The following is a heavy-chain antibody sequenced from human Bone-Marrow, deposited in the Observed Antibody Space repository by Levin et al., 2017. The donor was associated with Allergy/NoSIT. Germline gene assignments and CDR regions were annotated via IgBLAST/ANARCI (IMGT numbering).Heavy chain of an antibody. J-gene: IGHJ3*01. CDR3: ARDGDLGLDALDV. V-gene: IGHV6-1*01. D-gene: IGHD7-27*01. CDR1: GDGVSNTGAA. Sequence: SQTLSLTCDISGDGVSNTGAAWNWIRQSPSRGLEWLGRTFYRSRWYNYYAVFVRSRITFSADTSKNQFSLQLNFVTPEDTALYYCARDGDLGLDALDVWGQGTMVTVSS. CDR2: TFYRSRWYN.